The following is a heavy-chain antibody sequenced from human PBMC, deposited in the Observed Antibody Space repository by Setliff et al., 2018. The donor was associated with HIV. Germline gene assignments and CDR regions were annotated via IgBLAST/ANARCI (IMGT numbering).Heavy chain of an antibody. CDR1: GFSLSTNEMC. CDR2: IDWDDGK. Sequence: SGPTLVNPTQTLTLTCTFSGFSLSTNEMCVSWIRQPPGKALEWLARIDWDDGKYYSTSLKSRLTLSEDTSKNRVVLTMTNMEPADTATYYCARTPIYGANHLFDFDFWGQGALVTVSS. V-gene: IGHV2-70*11. J-gene: IGHJ4*02. CDR3: ARTPIYGANHLFDFDF. D-gene: IGHD4-17*01.